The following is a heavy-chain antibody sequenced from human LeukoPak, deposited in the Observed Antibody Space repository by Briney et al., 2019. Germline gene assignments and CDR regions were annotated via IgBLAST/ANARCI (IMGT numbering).Heavy chain of an antibody. CDR3: AKALSGRWEPLGSFDY. V-gene: IGHV3-23*01. CDR2: ISGSGGST. CDR1: GFTFSSFG. J-gene: IGHJ4*02. D-gene: IGHD1-26*01. Sequence: GGSLRLSCAASGFTFSSFGMSWVRQAPGQGLELVSAISGSGGSTYYADSVKGRFNISRDNSKNTLYLQINSLRAEDTAVYYCAKALSGRWEPLGSFDYWGQGTLVTVSS.